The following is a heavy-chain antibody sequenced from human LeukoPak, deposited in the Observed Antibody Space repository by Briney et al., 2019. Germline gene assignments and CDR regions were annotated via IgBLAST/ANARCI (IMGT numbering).Heavy chain of an antibody. D-gene: IGHD3-10*01. CDR3: AKVSYYGSGTRSSYYYYGMDV. Sequence: PARSLRLSCAASGFTFSSYGMHWVRQAPGKGLEWVAVISYDGSNKYYADSVKGRFTISRDNSKKTLYLQMNSLRAEDTAVYYCAKVSYYGSGTRSSYYYYGMDVRGQGTTVTVSS. CDR2: ISYDGSNK. V-gene: IGHV3-30*18. CDR1: GFTFSSYG. J-gene: IGHJ6*02.